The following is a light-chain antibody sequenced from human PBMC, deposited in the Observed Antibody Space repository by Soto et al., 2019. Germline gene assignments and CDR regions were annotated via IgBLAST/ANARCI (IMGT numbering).Light chain of an antibody. CDR3: QQYDNWPFT. CDR1: QSVSSK. Sequence: EVVMTQSPATLSVSPGEGATLSCRASQSVSSKLAWYQQKPGQAPRLLIYGASTRATGIPARFSGSESGTEFALPIRSLQSEDFAVYYCQQYDNWPFTFGPGTKVDIK. CDR2: GAS. V-gene: IGKV3-15*01. J-gene: IGKJ3*01.